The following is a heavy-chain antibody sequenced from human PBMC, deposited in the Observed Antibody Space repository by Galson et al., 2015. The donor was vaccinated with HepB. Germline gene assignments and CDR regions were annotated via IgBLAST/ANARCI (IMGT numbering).Heavy chain of an antibody. CDR1: GLTVSGSD. D-gene: IGHD3-10*01. CDR2: IRSKANTSAT. J-gene: IGHJ4*02. CDR3: GVEGGY. Sequence: SLRLSCAASGLTVSGSDMYWVRQSTGKGLEWVGHIRSKANTSATSTASVKGRFSISRDDSKNTAYLQMNSLKMEDTAMYYCGVEGGYWGQGTLVTVSS. V-gene: IGHV3-73*01.